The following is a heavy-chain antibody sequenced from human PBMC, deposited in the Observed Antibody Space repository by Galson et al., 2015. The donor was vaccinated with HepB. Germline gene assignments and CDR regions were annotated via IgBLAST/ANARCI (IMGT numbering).Heavy chain of an antibody. Sequence: SLRLSCAASGFFFSSYAMHWVRQAPGKGLEWLAVTSYDGGHKYHADSGNGRFTISRDNSNNTLFLEVKNLRPEDTAIYYCSRARGDYYNSGPAFWGRGTLVTVST. D-gene: IGHD3-10*01. CDR1: GFFFSSYA. CDR2: TSYDGGHK. CDR3: SRARGDYYNSGPAF. J-gene: IGHJ4*02. V-gene: IGHV3-30*04.